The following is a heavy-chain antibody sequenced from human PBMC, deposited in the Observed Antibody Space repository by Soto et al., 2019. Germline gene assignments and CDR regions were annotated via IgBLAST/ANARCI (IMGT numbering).Heavy chain of an antibody. J-gene: IGHJ6*02. CDR1: GFTFSSYA. CDR2: ISYDGSKK. Sequence: GGSLRLPCAASGFTFSSYAMHWVRQAPGKVLEWVAVISYDGSKKYYADSVKGRFTISRDNSKNTLYLQMNSVRAEDTAVYYCARDSEYQLLILYYYYGMDVWGQGTTVTVSS. CDR3: ARDSEYQLLILYYYYGMDV. D-gene: IGHD2-2*01. V-gene: IGHV3-30-3*01.